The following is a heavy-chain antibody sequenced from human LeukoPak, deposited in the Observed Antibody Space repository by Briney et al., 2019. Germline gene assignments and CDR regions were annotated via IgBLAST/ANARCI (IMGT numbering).Heavy chain of an antibody. CDR3: ARERGPDYGDYPDYFDY. CDR2: ISYDGSNK. CDR1: GFTFSSYA. D-gene: IGHD4-17*01. J-gene: IGHJ4*02. V-gene: IGHV3-30-3*01. Sequence: GGSLRLSCAASGFTFSSYAMHWVRQAPGKGLEWVAVISYDGSNKYYADSVKGRFTIFRDNSKNTLYLQMNSLRAEDTAVYYCARERGPDYGDYPDYFDYWGQGTLVTVSS.